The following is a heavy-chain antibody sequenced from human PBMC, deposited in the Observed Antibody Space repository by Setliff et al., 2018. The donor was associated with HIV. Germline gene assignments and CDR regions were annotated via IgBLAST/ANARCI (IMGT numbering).Heavy chain of an antibody. Sequence: SETLSLTCSVSGDSISSGSYYWSWIRLPAGKGLEWIGQIHTTGSTHYNPSLKSRVTISMDTSKNQFSLNLNPVTATDTAVYYCAKRTFGSGRLDPWGQGTLVTVSS. CDR1: GDSISSGSYY. CDR2: IHTTGST. D-gene: IGHD3-16*01. CDR3: AKRTFGSGRLDP. V-gene: IGHV4-61*09. J-gene: IGHJ5*02.